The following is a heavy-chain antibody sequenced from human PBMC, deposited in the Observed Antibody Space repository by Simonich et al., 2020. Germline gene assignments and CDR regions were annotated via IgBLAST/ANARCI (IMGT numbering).Heavy chain of an antibody. CDR1: GFTFDDYA. CDR3: AKDVAAAGTEYFQH. J-gene: IGHJ1*01. CDR2: ISWKRGSI. D-gene: IGHD6-13*01. Sequence: EVQLVESGGGLVQPGRSLRLSCAASGFTFDDYAMHWVRQDPGKGLEWVSGISWKRGSIGDADSVKGRFTISRDNAKNSLYLQMNSLRAEDTALYYCAKDVAAAGTEYFQHWGQGTLVTVSS. V-gene: IGHV3-9*01.